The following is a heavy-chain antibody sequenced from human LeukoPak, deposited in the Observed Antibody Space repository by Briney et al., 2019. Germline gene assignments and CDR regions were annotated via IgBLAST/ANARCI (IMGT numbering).Heavy chain of an antibody. CDR2: ISSSGSAI. CDR3: ARVPTHPSPPPFDY. D-gene: IGHD2-2*01. CDR1: GFTFSDYY. Sequence: PGGSLRLSCAASGFTFSDYYMSWIRQAPGKGLEWVSHISSSGSAIYYADSVKGRFTISRDNAKNSLYLQMNSLRAEDRAVYYCARVPTHPSPPPFDYWGQGTLVTVSS. V-gene: IGHV3-11*01. J-gene: IGHJ4*02.